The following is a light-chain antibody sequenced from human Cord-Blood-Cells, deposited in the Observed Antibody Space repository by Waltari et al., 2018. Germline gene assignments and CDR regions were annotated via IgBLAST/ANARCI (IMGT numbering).Light chain of an antibody. CDR3: MQGTHWLYT. CDR2: KVS. V-gene: IGKV2-30*02. Sequence: DVVMTQSPLSLPVTPGQPASISCRSSQSLVHSEGNTDLNWFQRRPGQSPRRLIYKVSNRDSGVPDRFSGSGSGTDFTLKISRVEAEDVGVYYCMQGTHWLYTFGQGTKLEIK. CDR1: QSLVHSEGNTD. J-gene: IGKJ2*01.